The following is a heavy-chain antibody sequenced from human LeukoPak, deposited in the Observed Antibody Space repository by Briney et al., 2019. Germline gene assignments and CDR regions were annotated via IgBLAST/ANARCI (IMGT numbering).Heavy chain of an antibody. J-gene: IGHJ4*02. V-gene: IGHV4-30-4*01. Sequence: PSQTLSLTCTVSGGSITSGDYFWSWVRQPPGKGLEWVGYIHYSGSTFYNPSLKSRLTISVDTSKDQFSLRLGSVTAADTAVYYCARDPIYWGQGTLVTVSS. CDR3: ARDPIY. CDR1: GGSITSGDYF. CDR2: IHYSGST.